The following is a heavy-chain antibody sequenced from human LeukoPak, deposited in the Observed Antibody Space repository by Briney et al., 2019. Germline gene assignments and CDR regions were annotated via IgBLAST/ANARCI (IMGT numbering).Heavy chain of an antibody. V-gene: IGHV3-23*01. D-gene: IGHD3-10*01. J-gene: IGHJ4*02. CDR2: IGGSGSSI. CDR1: GFSFSKNG. CDR3: GRDPGLGEFIDY. Sequence: PGGSLRLSCEASGFSFSKNGMSWVRQAPGKGLEWVSSIGGSGSSIYYADSVKGRFTISRDNSKNTLYLQMNSLRAEDTAVYYCGRDPGLGEFIDYWGQGTLVTVSS.